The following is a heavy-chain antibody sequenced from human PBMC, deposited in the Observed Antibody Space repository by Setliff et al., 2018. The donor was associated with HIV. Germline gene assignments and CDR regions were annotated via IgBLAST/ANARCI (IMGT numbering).Heavy chain of an antibody. D-gene: IGHD1-26*01. CDR2: INHRGST. V-gene: IGHV4-39*07. CDR1: GGSISSSSYY. J-gene: IGHJ4*02. CDR3: ATWRGVGATA. Sequence: SETLSLTCTVSGGSISSSSYYWGWIRQPPGKGLEWIGEINHRGSTNYNPSFKSRVTISPDTSKNQFSLKMNSVTAADTAVYYCATWRGVGATAWGQGTLVTVSS.